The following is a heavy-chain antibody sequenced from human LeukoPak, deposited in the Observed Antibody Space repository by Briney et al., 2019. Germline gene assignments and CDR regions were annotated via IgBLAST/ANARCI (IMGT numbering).Heavy chain of an antibody. CDR3: ARGLPGGFDP. J-gene: IGHJ5*02. Sequence: GGSLRLSCAASGFTFSSYDMHWVRQATGKGLEWVSGINTASDTYYPGSVKGRFTISRENAKNSLYLQMDNLRAGDTAVYYCARGLPGGFDPWGQGTLVTVSS. D-gene: IGHD4-11*01. CDR2: INTASDT. CDR1: GFTFSSYD. V-gene: IGHV3-13*04.